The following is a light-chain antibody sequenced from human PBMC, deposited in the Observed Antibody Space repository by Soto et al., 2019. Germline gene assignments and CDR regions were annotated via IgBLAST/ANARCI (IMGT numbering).Light chain of an antibody. V-gene: IGKV1-39*01. CDR3: QQNYNTPPG. Sequence: DIQMTQSPSSLSASVGDRVTLSCRASQGVGSYLNWYQHKPGKAPKLLISTTSNLESGVPSRFSGSGSGTDFTLTISSLHPEDFATYYCQQNYNTPPGFGQGTRVEV. CDR2: TTS. CDR1: QGVGSY. J-gene: IGKJ1*01.